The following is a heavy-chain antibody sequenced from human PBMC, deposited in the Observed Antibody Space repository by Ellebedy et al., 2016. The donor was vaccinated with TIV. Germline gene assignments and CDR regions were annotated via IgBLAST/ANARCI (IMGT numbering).Heavy chain of an antibody. D-gene: IGHD1-26*01. Sequence: AASVKVSCKASGFIFTTYAFYWVRQAPGQGLEYMGWINAGNGDRQYSQRFQGRVTITRDTSASTAYVELTSLRSEDTAVYYCARNIVRTTTLDYWGQGTLVTVSP. J-gene: IGHJ4*02. CDR1: GFIFTTYA. V-gene: IGHV1-3*01. CDR2: INAGNGDR. CDR3: ARNIVRTTTLDY.